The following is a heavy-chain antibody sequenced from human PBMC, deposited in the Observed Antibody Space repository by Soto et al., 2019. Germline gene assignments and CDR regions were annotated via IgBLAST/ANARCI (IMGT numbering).Heavy chain of an antibody. J-gene: IGHJ6*02. V-gene: IGHV4-34*01. D-gene: IGHD3-10*01. CDR1: GGSFSGYY. CDR3: ARGAITMVRGVTKSYGMDV. Sequence: QVQLQQWGAGLLKPSETLSLTCAVYGGSFSGYYWSWIRQPPGKGLEWIGEINHSGSTNYNPSLKSRVTISVDTSKNQFSLKLSSVTAADTAVYYCARGAITMVRGVTKSYGMDVCGHGTTVTVSS. CDR2: INHSGST.